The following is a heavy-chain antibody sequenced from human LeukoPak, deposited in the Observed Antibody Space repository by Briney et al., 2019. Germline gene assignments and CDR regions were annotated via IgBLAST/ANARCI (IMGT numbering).Heavy chain of an antibody. CDR3: ARSGHDCTDWYFDL. Sequence: SETLSLTCTVSGGSISSGSYYWSWIRQPAGKGLEWIGRIYTSGSTNYNPSLKSRVTISVDTSKNQFSLKLSSVTAADTAVYYCARSGHDCTDWYFDLWGRGTPVTVSS. J-gene: IGHJ2*01. CDR1: GGSISSGSYY. CDR2: IYTSGST. V-gene: IGHV4-61*02. D-gene: IGHD2-21*02.